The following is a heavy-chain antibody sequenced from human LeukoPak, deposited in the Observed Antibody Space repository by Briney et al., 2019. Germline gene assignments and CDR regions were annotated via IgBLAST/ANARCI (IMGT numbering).Heavy chain of an antibody. D-gene: IGHD1-26*01. J-gene: IGHJ4*02. V-gene: IGHV4-38-2*02. CDR2: IYHSGST. Sequence: PSETLSLTCTVSGYSISSGYYWGWIRQPPGKGLEWIGSIYHSGSTYYNPSLKSRVTISVDTSKNQFSLKLSSVTAADTAVYYCARARATAFDYWGQGTLVTVSS. CDR1: GYSISSGYY. CDR3: ARARATAFDY.